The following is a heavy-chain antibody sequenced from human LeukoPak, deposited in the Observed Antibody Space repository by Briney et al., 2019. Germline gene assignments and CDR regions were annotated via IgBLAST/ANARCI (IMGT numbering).Heavy chain of an antibody. D-gene: IGHD3-22*01. V-gene: IGHV3-23*01. CDR3: AKRPYDSSGYEGFAY. CDR1: GFTFSSYG. Sequence: GRSLRLSCAGYGFTFSSYGMHWVRQAPGKGLEWVSSVSGSGASTYYADSVKGRFTISRDNSKNTMYMQMNSLRAEDTAVYYCAKRPYDSSGYEGFAYWGQGTLVTVSS. J-gene: IGHJ4*02. CDR2: VSGSGAST.